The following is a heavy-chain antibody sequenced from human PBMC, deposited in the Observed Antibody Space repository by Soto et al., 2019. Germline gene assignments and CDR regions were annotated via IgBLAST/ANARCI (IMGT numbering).Heavy chain of an antibody. CDR2: IYGDGTTT. CDR3: ARSCCGEQNWFDP. D-gene: IGHD4-17*01. CDR1: GGTFSGYW. J-gene: IGHJ5*02. Sequence: EVQLVESGGDLVQPGGSLRLSCAASGGTFSGYWMHWVRRVPGKGLVWVSRIYGDGTTTTYADSVQGRFTISRDTGKNTVYLQMNSLRVDDTGVYCCARSCCGEQNWFDPWGQGTLVTVSS. V-gene: IGHV3-74*01.